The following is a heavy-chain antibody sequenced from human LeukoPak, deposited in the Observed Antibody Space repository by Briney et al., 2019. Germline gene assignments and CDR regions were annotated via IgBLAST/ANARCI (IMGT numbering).Heavy chain of an antibody. CDR1: GYTFTSYY. Sequence: GASVKVSCKASGYTFTSYYMHWVRQAPGQGLEWMGIINPSGGSTSYAQKFQGRVTMTRDTSTSTVYMELSSLRSEDTAVYYCARDGLVRYSCGIDAFDIWGQGTMVTVSS. J-gene: IGHJ3*02. V-gene: IGHV1-46*01. CDR2: INPSGGST. CDR3: ARDGLVRYSCGIDAFDI. D-gene: IGHD5-18*01.